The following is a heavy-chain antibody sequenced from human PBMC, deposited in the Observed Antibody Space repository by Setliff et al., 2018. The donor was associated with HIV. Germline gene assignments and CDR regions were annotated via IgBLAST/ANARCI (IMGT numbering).Heavy chain of an antibody. CDR2: IHYSGFT. J-gene: IGHJ1*01. CDR3: ARDGRHDRNRWYVTHQYFKY. CDR1: GGSISSHY. D-gene: IGHD2-15*01. Sequence: SETLSLTCTVSGGSISSHYWSWIRQPPGKGLEWIGYIHYSGFTNYNPSLKSRVTISIDTSKNQFSLKLSSVTAADTAVYYCARDGRHDRNRWYVTHQYFKYWGQGTLVTVSS. V-gene: IGHV4-59*11.